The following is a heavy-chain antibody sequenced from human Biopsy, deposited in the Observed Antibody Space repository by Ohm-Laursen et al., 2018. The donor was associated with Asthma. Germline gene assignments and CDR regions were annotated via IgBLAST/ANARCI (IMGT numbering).Heavy chain of an antibody. J-gene: IGHJ4*02. V-gene: IGHV4-30-2*01. CDR3: ARVKDGYNFDY. CDR1: GGSISSGGYS. D-gene: IGHD5-24*01. Sequence: TLSLTCAVSGGSISSGGYSWNWIRQPPGKGLEWIGYIYHRGSTYYNPSLKSRVTIPVDRSKNQFSLKLSSVTAADTAVYYCARVKDGYNFDYWGQGTLVTVSS. CDR2: IYHRGST.